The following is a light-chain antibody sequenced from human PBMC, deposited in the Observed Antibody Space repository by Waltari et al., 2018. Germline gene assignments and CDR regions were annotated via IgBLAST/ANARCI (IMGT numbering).Light chain of an antibody. V-gene: IGKV1-39*01. CDR2: SAS. CDR1: QSVSTH. J-gene: IGKJ1*01. CDR3: QETYTPPWT. Sequence: DIQTNQSPLSLAASVGDRVTFTCRASQSVSTHLNWYQHKPGKAPELLVYSASFLETGVPSRFSAGGSGTDFNFTITAVQPEDFATYYCQETYTPPWTFGPGTRLEIK.